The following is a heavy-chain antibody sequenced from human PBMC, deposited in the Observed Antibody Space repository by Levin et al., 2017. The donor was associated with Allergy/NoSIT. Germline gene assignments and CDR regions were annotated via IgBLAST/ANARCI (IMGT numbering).Heavy chain of an antibody. CDR1: GGSFSGYY. J-gene: IGHJ3*01. Sequence: ASETLSLTCAVYGGSFSGYYWSWIRQPPGKGLEWIGEINHSGSTNYNPSLKSRVTISVDTSKNQFSLKLSSVTAADTAVYYCARERWDYGGNSGPEAFDLWGRGTMVTVSS. D-gene: IGHD4-23*01. CDR2: INHSGST. CDR3: ARERWDYGGNSGPEAFDL. V-gene: IGHV4-34*01.